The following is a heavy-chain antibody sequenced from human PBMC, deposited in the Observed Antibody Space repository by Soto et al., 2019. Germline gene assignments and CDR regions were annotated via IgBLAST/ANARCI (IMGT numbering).Heavy chain of an antibody. CDR2: INPSGTTT. Sequence: QVQLVQSGAEVKKPGASVKVSCKASGYTFTSFYMHWVRQAPGQGLEWMGIINPSGTTTDYAQKFQGRVTMTRDTSTSTYYMELSSLTSEDTAVYYCAKPQIARHYYYGMGGWGQGTAVTVS. J-gene: IGHJ6*02. CDR1: GYTFTSFY. CDR3: AKPQIARHYYYGMGG. V-gene: IGHV1-46*01.